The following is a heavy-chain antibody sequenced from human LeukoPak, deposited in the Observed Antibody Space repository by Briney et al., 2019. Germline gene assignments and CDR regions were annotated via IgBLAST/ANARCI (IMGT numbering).Heavy chain of an antibody. V-gene: IGHV1-46*01. J-gene: IGHJ6*02. Sequence: ASVKVSCKASGYTFTSYYMHWVRQAPGQGLEWMGIINPSGGSTSYAQKLQGRVTMTTDTSTSTAYMELRSLRSDDTAVYYCARDLDDSSGYSNYYYYGMDVWGQGTTVTVSS. CDR3: ARDLDDSSGYSNYYYYGMDV. CDR2: INPSGGST. CDR1: GYTFTSYY. D-gene: IGHD3-22*01.